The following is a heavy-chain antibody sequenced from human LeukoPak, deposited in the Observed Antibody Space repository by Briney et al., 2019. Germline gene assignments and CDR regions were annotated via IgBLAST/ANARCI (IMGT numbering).Heavy chain of an antibody. CDR3: ARAGFEVWLFDAFDI. J-gene: IGHJ3*02. V-gene: IGHV3-23*01. D-gene: IGHD3-22*01. CDR1: GFTFSSYA. Sequence: PGGSLRLSCAASGFTFSSYAMSWVRQAPGKGLEWVSAISGSGGSTYYADSVKGRFTISRDNSKNTLYLQMNSLRAEDTAVYYCARAGFEVWLFDAFDIWGQGTMVTVSS. CDR2: ISGSGGST.